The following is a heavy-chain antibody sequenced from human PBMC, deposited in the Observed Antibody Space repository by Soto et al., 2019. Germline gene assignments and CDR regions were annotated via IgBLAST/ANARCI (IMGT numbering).Heavy chain of an antibody. D-gene: IGHD2-2*01. CDR1: GFSFGSYS. CDR3: GRLGYCSSATCKYCFYYYAIEV. Sequence: GSLSLSCEASGFSFGSYSMNWVRQAPGKGLEWVSVIRGRGTTTYYADSVKGRFTVSRHNAKNSLSLEVSSLRDEDTAVYYCGRLGYCSSATCKYCFYYYAIEVLGQGTTVT. J-gene: IGHJ6*02. CDR2: IRGRGTTT. V-gene: IGHV3-48*02.